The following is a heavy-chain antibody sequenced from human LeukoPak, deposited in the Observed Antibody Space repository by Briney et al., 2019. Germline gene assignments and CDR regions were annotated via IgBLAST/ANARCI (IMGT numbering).Heavy chain of an antibody. J-gene: IGHJ6*02. V-gene: IGHV1-24*01. Sequence: ASVKVSCKVSGYTLTELSMHWVRQAPGKGLEWMGGFDPEDGETIYAQKFQGRVTMTEDTSTDTAYMELSSLRSEDTAVYYCATDYKRPPYYYYYGVDVWGQGTTVTVSS. CDR3: ATDYKRPPYYYYYGVDV. D-gene: IGHD3-10*01. CDR1: GYTLTELS. CDR2: FDPEDGET.